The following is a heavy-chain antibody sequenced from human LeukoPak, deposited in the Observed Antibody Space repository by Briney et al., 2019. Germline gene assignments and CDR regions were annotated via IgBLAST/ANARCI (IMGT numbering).Heavy chain of an antibody. D-gene: IGHD2-2*01. V-gene: IGHV3-20*04. CDR2: INWNGGST. CDR3: ARDFRSRYCSSTSCYTFDY. CDR1: GFTFDDYG. Sequence: PGGSLRLSCAASGFTFDDYGMSWVRQAPGKGLEWVSGINWNGGSTGYADSVKGRFTISRNNAKNSLYLQMNSLRAEDTALYYCARDFRSRYCSSTSCYTFDYWGQGTLVTVSS. J-gene: IGHJ4*02.